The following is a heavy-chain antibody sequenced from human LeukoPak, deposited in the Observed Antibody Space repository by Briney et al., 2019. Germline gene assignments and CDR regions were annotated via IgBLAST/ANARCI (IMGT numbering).Heavy chain of an antibody. J-gene: IGHJ3*02. V-gene: IGHV3-23*01. CDR1: GFTFNNYA. CDR2: ISGSGGST. D-gene: IGHD5-12*01. Sequence: GGSLRLSCVASGFTFNNYAMSWVRQAPGKGLEWVSAISGSGGSTYYADSVKGRFTISGDNSKNTLYLQMNSLRAEDTAVYYCAKDTSPRGYSGRNAFDIWGQGTMVTVSS. CDR3: AKDTSPRGYSGRNAFDI.